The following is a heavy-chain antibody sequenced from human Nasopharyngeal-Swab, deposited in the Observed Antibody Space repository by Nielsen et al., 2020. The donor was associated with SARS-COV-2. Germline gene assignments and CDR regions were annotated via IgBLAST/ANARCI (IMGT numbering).Heavy chain of an antibody. CDR1: GYTLTELS. CDR2: FDPEDGET. J-gene: IGHJ6*03. D-gene: IGHD6-19*01. CDR3: ATGVAVAGTPHSYYYYYMDV. V-gene: IGHV1-24*01. Sequence: ASVKVSCKVSGYTLTELSMHWVRQAPGKGLEWMGGFDPEDGETIYAQKFQGRVTMTEDTSTATAYMELSSLRSEDTAVYYCATGVAVAGTPHSYYYYYMDVWGKGTTVTVSS.